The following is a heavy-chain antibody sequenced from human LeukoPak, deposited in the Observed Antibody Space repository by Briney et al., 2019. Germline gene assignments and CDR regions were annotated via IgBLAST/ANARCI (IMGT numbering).Heavy chain of an antibody. D-gene: IGHD2/OR15-2a*01. J-gene: IGHJ4*02. Sequence: GRSLRLSCAASGFTFSSYAMHWVRQAPGKGLKWVAVISYDGSNKYYADSVKGRFTISRDNSKNTLYLQMNSLRAEDTAVYYCARDWYYVGVPDYWGQGTLVTVSS. CDR3: ARDWYYVGVPDY. CDR2: ISYDGSNK. CDR1: GFTFSSYA. V-gene: IGHV3-30-3*01.